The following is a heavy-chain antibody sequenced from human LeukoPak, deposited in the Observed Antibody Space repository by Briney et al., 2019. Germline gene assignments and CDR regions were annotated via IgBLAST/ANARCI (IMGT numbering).Heavy chain of an antibody. CDR1: GGSISSYY. CDR3: ARGRDGYPTPFDY. Sequence: PSETLSLTCTVSGGSISSYYWSWIRQPPGKGLEWIGYIYYSGSTNYDPSLKSRVTISVDTSKNQFSLKLSSVTAADTAVYYCARGRDGYPTPFDYWGQGTLVTVSS. D-gene: IGHD5-24*01. V-gene: IGHV4-59*08. J-gene: IGHJ4*02. CDR2: IYYSGST.